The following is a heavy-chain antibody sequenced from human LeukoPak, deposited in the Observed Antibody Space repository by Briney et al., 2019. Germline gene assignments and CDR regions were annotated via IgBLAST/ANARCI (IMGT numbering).Heavy chain of an antibody. CDR3: ASPPDGLANAFDI. CDR1: GFSFSTSW. J-gene: IGHJ3*02. D-gene: IGHD2-8*01. CDR2: INPDYSGT. V-gene: IGHV3-74*01. Sequence: PGGSLRLSCKGSGFSFSTSWIHWVRQAPGKGLVWVSRINPDYSGTDYADSVRGRFTTSRDNAKNTVFLQMNSLRAEDTAVYYCASPPDGLANAFDIWGLGTMVTVSS.